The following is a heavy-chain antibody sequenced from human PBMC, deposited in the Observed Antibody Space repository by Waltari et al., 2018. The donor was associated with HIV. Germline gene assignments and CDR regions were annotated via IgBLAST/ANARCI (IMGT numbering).Heavy chain of an antibody. J-gene: IGHJ6*02. V-gene: IGHV3-74*01. D-gene: IGHD3-10*01. CDR2: INRDGSNI. Sequence: EVQLVESGGGLVQPGGSLRLSCSASGFTFSSYWMHWVRQSPGRGLVCVSCINRDGSNIRYADSVKGRFTISRDNAKNTLYLQMNSLRAEDTALYYCARGQYYSMDVWGQGTTVTVSS. CDR1: GFTFSSYW. CDR3: ARGQYYSMDV.